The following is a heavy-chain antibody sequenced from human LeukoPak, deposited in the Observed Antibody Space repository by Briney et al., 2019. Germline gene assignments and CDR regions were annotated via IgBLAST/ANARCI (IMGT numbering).Heavy chain of an antibody. D-gene: IGHD4-17*01. J-gene: IGHJ5*02. Sequence: GGSLRLSCAASGFTFSSYWMHWVRQVPGKGLVWVARINTYGTSTTYGDSVEGRFTISRDNAKNTLYPEMHSLRDDDTAVYYCARGSTTVTTKDWFDPWGQGTQVTVSS. CDR2: INTYGTST. CDR1: GFTFSSYW. V-gene: IGHV3-74*03. CDR3: ARGSTTVTTKDWFDP.